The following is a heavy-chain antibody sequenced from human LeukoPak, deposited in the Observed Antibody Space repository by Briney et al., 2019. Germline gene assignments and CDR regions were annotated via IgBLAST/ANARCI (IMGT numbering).Heavy chain of an antibody. V-gene: IGHV3-15*01. Sequence: TGGSLRLSCAASGFIFSSAWMTWVRQTPGQGPEWIARIKSKTDGETTDYAAPVKGRFTISRDSSNNTLYLQMNSLKTEDTAVYYCTTDRLPIGYWGQGTLVTVSS. J-gene: IGHJ4*02. D-gene: IGHD2-15*01. CDR1: GFIFSSAW. CDR3: TTDRLPIGY. CDR2: IKSKTDGETT.